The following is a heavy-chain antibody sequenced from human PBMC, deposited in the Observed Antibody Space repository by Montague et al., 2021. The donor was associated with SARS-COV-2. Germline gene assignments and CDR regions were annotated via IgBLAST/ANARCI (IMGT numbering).Heavy chain of an antibody. D-gene: IGHD1-14*01. Sequence: SLTLSCVASGFSFNANWIHLLRQAPGKGLVWVSCITGYGRNIEYSHSVKGRFTISRDNAKGTLYLQIDSLRVEDTAMYFCTNVFNVDVNLWGQGILVAVSS. J-gene: IGHJ4*01. V-gene: IGHV3-74*03. CDR1: GFSFNANW. CDR2: ITGYGRNI. CDR3: TNVFNVDVNL.